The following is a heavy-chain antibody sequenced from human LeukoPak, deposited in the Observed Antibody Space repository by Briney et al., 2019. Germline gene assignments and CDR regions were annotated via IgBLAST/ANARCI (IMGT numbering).Heavy chain of an antibody. D-gene: IGHD3-22*01. CDR2: INPKSGVT. J-gene: IGHJ4*02. CDR1: GYTFTDYY. Sequence: ASVKVSCKASGYTFTDYYIHWVRQTPGQGFEWMGWINPKSGVTRYAQKFQGRVTMTRDTSIRTPYMELSRLISDDTAVYYCARNLMGAYYDSRGGFDYWGQGTLVTVSS. V-gene: IGHV1-2*02. CDR3: ARNLMGAYYDSRGGFDY.